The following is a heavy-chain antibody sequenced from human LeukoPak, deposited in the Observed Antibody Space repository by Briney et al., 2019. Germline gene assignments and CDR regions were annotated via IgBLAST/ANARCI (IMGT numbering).Heavy chain of an antibody. J-gene: IGHJ4*02. CDR1: GFTFSSYA. CDR3: AKDVKEQQLARIDY. D-gene: IGHD6-13*01. CDR2: ISGSGGST. V-gene: IGHV3-23*01. Sequence: GGSLRLSCAASGFTFSSYAMSWVRQAPGKGLEWVSAISGSGGSTYYADSVKGRFTISRDNSKNTLYLQMNSLRAEDTAVCYCAKDVKEQQLARIDYWGQGTLVTVSS.